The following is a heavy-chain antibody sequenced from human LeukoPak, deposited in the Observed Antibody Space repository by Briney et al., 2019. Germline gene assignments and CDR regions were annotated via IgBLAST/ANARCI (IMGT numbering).Heavy chain of an antibody. Sequence: SETLSLTCTVSSGSISNYYWSWIRQPAGKGLEWIGRIYSSGNTNYNPSLKSRVTMSVDTSKNQVSLNLTSVTAADTAVYYCARSPSSRYPYFDYWGQGTLVTVSS. J-gene: IGHJ4*02. CDR3: ARSPSSRYPYFDY. CDR1: SGSISNYY. CDR2: IYSSGNT. D-gene: IGHD2-2*02. V-gene: IGHV4-4*07.